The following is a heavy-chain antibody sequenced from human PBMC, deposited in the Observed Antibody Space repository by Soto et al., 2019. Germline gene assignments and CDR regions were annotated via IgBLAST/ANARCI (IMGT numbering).Heavy chain of an antibody. J-gene: IGHJ4*02. D-gene: IGHD1-26*01. Sequence: QVQLVQSGAVVKKPGSSVKGSCKACGGTFSSYAMNWVRQAPGPGLEWMGGISPMFGTTTYAQKFQGRVTITADESTSTVYMELTGLTSDDTAVYYCGRDGAGMGATSDYWGQGTLVTVSS. CDR2: ISPMFGTT. CDR1: GGTFSSYA. V-gene: IGHV1-69*12. CDR3: GRDGAGMGATSDY.